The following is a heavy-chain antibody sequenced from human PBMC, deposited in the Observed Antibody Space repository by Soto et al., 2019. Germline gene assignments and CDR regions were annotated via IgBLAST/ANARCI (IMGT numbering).Heavy chain of an antibody. CDR2: IYYDGSNK. Sequence: QEQLVESGGGVVQPGTSLRLSCAASGFTFSSYGMHWVRQAPGKGLEWVTGIYYDGSNKFYADSVKGRFTISRDNSKNTVYLQMNSLIAEDTAVYYCARDDKDKYGDDRAGLGCWGQGTLVTVSS. V-gene: IGHV3-33*01. CDR3: ARDDKDKYGDDRAGLGC. D-gene: IGHD7-27*01. J-gene: IGHJ4*02. CDR1: GFTFSSYG.